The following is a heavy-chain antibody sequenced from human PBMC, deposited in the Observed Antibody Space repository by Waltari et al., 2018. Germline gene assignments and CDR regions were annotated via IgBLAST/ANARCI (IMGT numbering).Heavy chain of an antibody. CDR3: GRIAFGDDGGYFQH. Sequence: QLQLQESGPGLVKPSETLSLTCTVSGGSISTTYNWGWIRQAPGKGLEWMGNMQYRGSTFYNPSLKSRVTISLDTSKNQFSLRLSSVGAADTAVYFCGRIAFGDDGGYFQHWGQGTLVTVSS. D-gene: IGHD4-17*01. CDR2: MQYRGST. V-gene: IGHV4-39*01. CDR1: GGSISTTYN. J-gene: IGHJ1*01.